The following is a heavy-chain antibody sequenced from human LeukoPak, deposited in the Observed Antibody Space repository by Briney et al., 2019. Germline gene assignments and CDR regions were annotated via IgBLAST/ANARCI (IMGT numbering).Heavy chain of an antibody. Sequence: SETLSLTCTVSGGSISSYYWSWIRQPPGKGLEWIGYIYYSGSTNYNPSLKSRVTISVDTSKNQFSLKLSSVTAADTAVYYCARGKYYGSGSLTRYYYYYYMDVWGKGTTVTISS. D-gene: IGHD3-10*01. CDR3: ARGKYYGSGSLTRYYYYYYMDV. CDR2: IYYSGST. V-gene: IGHV4-59*01. CDR1: GGSISSYY. J-gene: IGHJ6*03.